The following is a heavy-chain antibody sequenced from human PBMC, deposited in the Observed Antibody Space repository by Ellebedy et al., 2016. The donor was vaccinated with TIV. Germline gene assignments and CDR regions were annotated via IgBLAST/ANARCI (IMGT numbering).Heavy chain of an antibody. J-gene: IGHJ4*02. Sequence: GESLKISCTASGFRFSSYAMHWVRQAPGKGLEWVTVISYDGRNKYYADSVKGRFTISRDGFRNTLYLQIHSLRPEDTAVYYCAKDRGPSVQVGYYFDSWGLGTPVTVSS. CDR2: ISYDGRNK. D-gene: IGHD1-26*01. CDR1: GFRFSSYA. V-gene: IGHV3-30*18. CDR3: AKDRGPSVQVGYYFDS.